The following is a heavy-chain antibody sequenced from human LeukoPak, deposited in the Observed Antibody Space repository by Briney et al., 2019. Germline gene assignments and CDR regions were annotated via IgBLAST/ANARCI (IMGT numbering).Heavy chain of an antibody. D-gene: IGHD3-3*01. CDR2: IYHSGST. CDR3: ASLHRDFWSGYFLDYYYYMDV. V-gene: IGHV4-38-2*02. J-gene: IGHJ6*03. Sequence: SETLSLTCTVSGYSISSGYYWGWIRQPPGKGLEWIGSIYHSGSTYYNPSLKSRVTISVDTSKNQFSLKLSSVTAADTAVYYCASLHRDFWSGYFLDYYYYMDVWGKGTTVTVSS. CDR1: GYSISSGYY.